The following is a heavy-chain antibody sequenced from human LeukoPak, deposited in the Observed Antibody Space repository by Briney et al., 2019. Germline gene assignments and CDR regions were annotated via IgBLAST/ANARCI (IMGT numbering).Heavy chain of an antibody. Sequence: GGSLRLSCAASGFTFSDYYMSWIRQAPGKGLEWVSYISSSGSTIYYADSVKGRFTISRDNAKNSLYLQMNSLRAGDTAVYYCARDGRRIAAAVPDAFDIWDQGTMVTVSS. V-gene: IGHV3-11*01. CDR2: ISSSGSTI. CDR1: GFTFSDYY. D-gene: IGHD6-13*01. CDR3: ARDGRRIAAAVPDAFDI. J-gene: IGHJ3*02.